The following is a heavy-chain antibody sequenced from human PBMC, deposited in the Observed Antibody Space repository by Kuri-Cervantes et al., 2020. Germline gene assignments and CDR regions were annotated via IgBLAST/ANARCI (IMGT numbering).Heavy chain of an antibody. D-gene: IGHD2-15*01. J-gene: IGHJ4*02. Sequence: SETLSLTCAVSGGSISSSNWWSWVRQPPGKGLEWIGEIYHSGSTNYNPSLKSRVTISVDKSKNQFSLKLSSLTAADTAVYYCARILAYCSGGLCHDGQVDYWGQGTLVTVSS. CDR2: IYHSGST. V-gene: IGHV4-4*02. CDR1: GGSISSSNW. CDR3: ARILAYCSGGLCHDGQVDY.